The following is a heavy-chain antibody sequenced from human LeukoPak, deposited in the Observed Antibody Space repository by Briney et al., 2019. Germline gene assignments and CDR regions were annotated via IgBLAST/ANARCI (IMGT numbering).Heavy chain of an antibody. V-gene: IGHV3-74*01. D-gene: IGHD4-23*01. Sequence: GGSLSLSCAASGFTFSSYWMNWVRQAPGKGLVWVSRIASDGSSTTYADSVKGRFSISRDNAKNTLYLQMNSLRVEDTAVYYCARGRPHGNDYWGQGTLVTVSS. CDR1: GFTFSSYW. CDR3: ARGRPHGNDY. CDR2: IASDGSST. J-gene: IGHJ4*02.